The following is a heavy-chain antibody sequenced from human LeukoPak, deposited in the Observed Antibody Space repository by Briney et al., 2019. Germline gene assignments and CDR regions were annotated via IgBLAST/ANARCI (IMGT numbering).Heavy chain of an antibody. Sequence: GGSLRLSCAASGFTFSSYSMNWVRQAPGKGLEWVSYISSSGSTIYYADSVKGRFTISRDNAKNSLYLQMNSLRAEDTAVYYCARNRAEYDFWSGYSSDSYYMDVWGKGTTVTVSS. CDR2: ISSSGSTI. CDR3: ARNRAEYDFWSGYSSDSYYMDV. V-gene: IGHV3-48*04. J-gene: IGHJ6*03. D-gene: IGHD3-3*01. CDR1: GFTFSSYS.